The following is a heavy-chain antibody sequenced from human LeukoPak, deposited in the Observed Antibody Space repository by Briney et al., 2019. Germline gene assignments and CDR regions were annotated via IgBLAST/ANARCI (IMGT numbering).Heavy chain of an antibody. V-gene: IGHV4-34*01. CDR2: INHSGST. J-gene: IGHJ5*01. Sequence: SETLSLTCAVYGGSLSDYYWSWISQPPGKGLEWIGEINHSGSTNYNPSLKSRVTISVDTSKNQFSLKLSSVTAADTAVYYCAQGHDYGDYLNWFDPWDQGTLVTVSS. CDR3: AQGHDYGDYLNWFDP. CDR1: GGSLSDYY. D-gene: IGHD4-17*01.